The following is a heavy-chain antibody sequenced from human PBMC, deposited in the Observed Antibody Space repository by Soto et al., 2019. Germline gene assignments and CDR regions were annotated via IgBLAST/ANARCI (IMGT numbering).Heavy chain of an antibody. V-gene: IGHV2-5*02. Sequence: SGPTMVNPTQTLTLTCTFSGFSLSTSGVGVGWIRQPPGKALEWLALIYWDDDKRYSPSLKSRLTITKDTSKNQVVLTMTNMDPVDTATYYCAHGLSSDYGDYGNYFDYWGQGTLVTVSS. D-gene: IGHD4-17*01. J-gene: IGHJ4*02. CDR1: GFSLSTSGVG. CDR2: IYWDDDK. CDR3: AHGLSSDYGDYGNYFDY.